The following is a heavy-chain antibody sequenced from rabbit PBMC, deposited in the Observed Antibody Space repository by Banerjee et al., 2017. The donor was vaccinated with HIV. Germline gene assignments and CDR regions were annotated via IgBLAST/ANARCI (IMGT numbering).Heavy chain of an antibody. V-gene: IGHV1S40*01. Sequence: QSLEESGGDLVKPGASLTLTCTASGFSFSSHYYIWWVRQAPGKGLEWIACTDAGSSGSTYYASWAKGRFTISKTSLTTVTLQMTSLTAADTATYFCARDRVYYDGHSDLWGQGTLVTVS. D-gene: IGHD4-2*01. J-gene: IGHJ3*01. CDR1: GFSFSSHYY. CDR3: ARDRVYYDGHSDL. CDR2: TDAGSSGST.